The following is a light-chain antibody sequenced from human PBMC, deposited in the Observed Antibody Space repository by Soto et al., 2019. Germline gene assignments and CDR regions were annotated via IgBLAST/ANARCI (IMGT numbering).Light chain of an antibody. CDR3: QQYNTQWT. CDR1: QSISSW. Sequence: DIQMTQSPSTLSASVGDRVTITCRASQSISSWLVWYQQKPGKAPKLLIYDASSLESGVPSRFSGSGSGTEFTLTISSLQPDDFATYYCQQYNTQWTFGQGTKVEIK. J-gene: IGKJ1*01. V-gene: IGKV1-5*01. CDR2: DAS.